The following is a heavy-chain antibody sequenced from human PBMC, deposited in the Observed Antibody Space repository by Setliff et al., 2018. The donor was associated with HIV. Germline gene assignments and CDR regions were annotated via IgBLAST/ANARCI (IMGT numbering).Heavy chain of an antibody. D-gene: IGHD6-6*01. J-gene: IGHJ5*02. Sequence: SETLSLTCTVSGGSISSYSWSWIRQPPGKGLEWIGYIYTSGSTNYNPSLKSRVTISVDTSENQFSLKLTSVTAADTAMYYCAREGSSSSWFDPWGQGTLVTVSS. CDR1: GGSISSYS. CDR3: AREGSSSSWFDP. V-gene: IGHV4-4*08. CDR2: IYTSGST.